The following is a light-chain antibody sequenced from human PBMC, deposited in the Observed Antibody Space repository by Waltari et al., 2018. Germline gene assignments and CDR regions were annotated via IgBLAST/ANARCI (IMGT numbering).Light chain of an antibody. CDR2: DVN. J-gene: IGLJ1*01. Sequence: QSALTQPRSVSGSPGPSVTISCTGTSSDVGGYDYVSWYQQNPGKAPKLMVFDVNRRPSGVPDRFSGSKSGNTASRTISGLQAEDEADYYCCSYAGSYTWVFGTGTKVTVL. V-gene: IGLV2-11*01. CDR1: SSDVGGYDY. CDR3: CSYAGSYTWV.